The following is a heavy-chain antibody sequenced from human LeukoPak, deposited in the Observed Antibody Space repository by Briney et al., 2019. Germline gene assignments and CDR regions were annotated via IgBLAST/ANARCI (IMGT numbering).Heavy chain of an antibody. CDR1: GFTFSSFS. J-gene: IGHJ6*02. CDR2: TSSSSAYT. V-gene: IGHV3-21*01. CDR3: ARDGTNPTYYDILTAVPYYYYGMDV. D-gene: IGHD3-9*01. Sequence: GGSLRLSCAASGFTFSSFSMIWVRQAPGKGLEWVSSTSSSSAYTFYAESVKGRFTISRDNAKNSLYLQMNSLRAEDTAVYYCARDGTNPTYYDILTAVPYYYYGMDVWGQGTTVTVSS.